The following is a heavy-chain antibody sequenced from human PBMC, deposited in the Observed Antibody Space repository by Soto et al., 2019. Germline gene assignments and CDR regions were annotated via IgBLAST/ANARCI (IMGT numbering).Heavy chain of an antibody. Sequence: GRSLRLSCAASGFTFSSYSMNWVRQAPGRGLEWLSYISSTSTIMFYADSVKGRFTISRDNAKNSLYLQMNSLRAEDTAVYYCARDEDGKSDFDSWGQGTLVTVS. CDR1: GFTFSSYS. CDR3: ARDEDGKSDFDS. V-gene: IGHV3-48*01. CDR2: ISSTSTIM. D-gene: IGHD4-17*01. J-gene: IGHJ4*02.